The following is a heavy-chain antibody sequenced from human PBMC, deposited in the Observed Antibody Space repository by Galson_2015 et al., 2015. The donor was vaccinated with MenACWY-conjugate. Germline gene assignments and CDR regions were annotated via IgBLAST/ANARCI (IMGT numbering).Heavy chain of an antibody. V-gene: IGHV3-30*18. CDR2: LSYDGSSK. Sequence: SLRLPCAASGFTFSSSGMHWVRQAPGTGLEWVAVLSYDGSSKYYADSVKGRFTISRDNSKNTLYLQMNSLRAEDTAVYYCAKGVYKRYFDWLLGIDYWGQGTLVTVSS. CDR1: GFTFSSSG. J-gene: IGHJ4*02. CDR3: AKGVYKRYFDWLLGIDY. D-gene: IGHD3-9*01.